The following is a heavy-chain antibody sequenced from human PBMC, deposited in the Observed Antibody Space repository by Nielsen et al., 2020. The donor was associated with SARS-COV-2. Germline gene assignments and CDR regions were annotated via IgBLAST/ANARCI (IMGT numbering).Heavy chain of an antibody. CDR2: ISRSSTYI. D-gene: IGHD6-13*01. J-gene: IGHJ4*02. CDR1: EFSVSTYS. V-gene: IGHV3-21*01. CDR3: ARGPGIVDY. Sequence: GGSLRLSCAASEFSVSTYSMNWVRQAPGKGLEWVSSISRSSTYINYADSVKGRFTISRDNAKNSLYLQMNSLRAEDTAVYYCARGPGIVDYWGQGTLVTVSS.